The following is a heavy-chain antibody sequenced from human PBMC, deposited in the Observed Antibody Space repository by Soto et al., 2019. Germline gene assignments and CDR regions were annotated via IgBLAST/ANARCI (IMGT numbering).Heavy chain of an antibody. CDR3: AREQSYLFWFDP. J-gene: IGHJ5*02. D-gene: IGHD3-10*01. Sequence: GGSLRLSCAASGFTFSSYARHWVRQAPGKGLEWVAVISYDGSNKYYADSVKGRFTISRDNSKNTLYLQMNSLRAEDTAVYYCAREQSYLFWFDPWGQGTLVTVSS. CDR1: GFTFSSYA. V-gene: IGHV3-30-3*01. CDR2: ISYDGSNK.